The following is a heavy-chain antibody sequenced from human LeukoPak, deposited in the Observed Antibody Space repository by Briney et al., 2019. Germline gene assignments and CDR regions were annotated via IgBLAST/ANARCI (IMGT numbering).Heavy chain of an antibody. CDR3: AREAYCSSTSCSAHFDY. D-gene: IGHD2-2*01. V-gene: IGHV3-7*03. CDR2: IKQDGSET. J-gene: IGHJ4*02. Sequence: GGSLRLSCAASGFTFSNYWMSWVRQAPGKGLEWVANIKQDGSETYYGYSVKGRFTISRDNAKNSLDLQMNSLRAEDTAVYYCAREAYCSSTSCSAHFDYWGQGTLVTVSS. CDR1: GFTFSNYW.